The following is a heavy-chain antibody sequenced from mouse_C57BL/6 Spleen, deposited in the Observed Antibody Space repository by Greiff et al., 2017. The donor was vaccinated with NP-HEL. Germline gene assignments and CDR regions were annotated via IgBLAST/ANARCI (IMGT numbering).Heavy chain of an antibody. CDR3: ERGGGLGPYWYFDV. CDR2: IYPRSGNT. V-gene: IGHV1-81*01. D-gene: IGHD4-1*01. Sequence: VKLQESGAELARPGASVKLSCKASGYTFTSYGISWVKQRTGQGLEWIGEIYPRSGNTYYNEKFKGKATLTADKSSSTADMELRSLTSEDSAVYVCERGGGLGPYWYFDVWGTGTTVTVSS. J-gene: IGHJ1*03. CDR1: GYTFTSYG.